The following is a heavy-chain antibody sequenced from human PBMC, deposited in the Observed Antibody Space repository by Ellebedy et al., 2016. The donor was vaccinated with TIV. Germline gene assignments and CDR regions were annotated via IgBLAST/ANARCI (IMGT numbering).Heavy chain of an antibody. CDR2: INHSGST. J-gene: IGHJ4*02. D-gene: IGHD4-17*01. V-gene: IGHV4-34*01. CDR1: GGSFSGYC. CDR3: QSMGDNGYGDYGY. Sequence: MPSETLSLTCAVYGGSFSGYCWSWIRQPPGKGLEWIGEINHSGSTNYNPSLKSRVTISVDTSKNQFSLKLSSVTAADTAAYYCQSMGDNGYGDYGYWGQGTLVTVSS.